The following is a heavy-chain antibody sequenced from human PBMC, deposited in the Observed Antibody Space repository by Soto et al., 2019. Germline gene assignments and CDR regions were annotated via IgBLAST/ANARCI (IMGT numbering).Heavy chain of an antibody. Sequence: QVQLQESGPGLVKASQTLSLICSVSGESISSGGYYWSWIRHHPGKGLEGIGYIYDSESAYYNPSLKSRVTISMDTSKNHFAMKLSSVTAADTAVYYCARASSSSSAADYWGQGTLITVSS. CDR1: GESISSGGYY. D-gene: IGHD6-6*01. J-gene: IGHJ4*02. CDR2: IYDSESA. CDR3: ARASSSSSAADY. V-gene: IGHV4-31*03.